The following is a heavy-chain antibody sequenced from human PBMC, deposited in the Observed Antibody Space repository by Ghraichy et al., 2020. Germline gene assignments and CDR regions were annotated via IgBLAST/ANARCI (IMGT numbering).Heavy chain of an antibody. Sequence: TLSLTCTVSGGSISSYYWSWIRQPPGKGLEWIGYIYYSGSTNYNPSLKSRVTISVDTSKNQFSLKLSSVTAADTAVYYCARSSGYYPAHFDYWGQGTLVTVSS. D-gene: IGHD3-22*01. CDR3: ARSSGYYPAHFDY. CDR2: IYYSGST. V-gene: IGHV4-59*01. CDR1: GGSISSYY. J-gene: IGHJ4*02.